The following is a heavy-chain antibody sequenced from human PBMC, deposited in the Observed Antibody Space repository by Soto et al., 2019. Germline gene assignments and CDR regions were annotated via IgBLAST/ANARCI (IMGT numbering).Heavy chain of an antibody. V-gene: IGHV1-69*06. Sequence: QVQLVQSGAEVKKPGSSVKVSCKASGGTFSSYAISWVRQAPGQGLEWMGGIIPIFGTANYAQKFQGRVTITADKSTSTAYMGLSSRRSEDTAVYYCARGGRDGYNGHFDYWGQGTLVTVSS. J-gene: IGHJ4*02. CDR2: IIPIFGTA. CDR3: ARGGRDGYNGHFDY. CDR1: GGTFSSYA. D-gene: IGHD5-12*01.